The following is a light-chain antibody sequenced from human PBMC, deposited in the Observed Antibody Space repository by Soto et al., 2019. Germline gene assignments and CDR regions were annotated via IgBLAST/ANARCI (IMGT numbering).Light chain of an antibody. V-gene: IGKV3-11*01. J-gene: IGKJ4*01. CDR1: QSVSSF. CDR3: QHRRNWPLT. Sequence: EIVLTQSPATLSLSPGERATISCRASQSVSSFLAWYQQKPGQAPRLLIYNASNRATGIPARFSGSGSGTDFTLTISSLEPEDFAVYYCQHRRNWPLTFGGGTKVEIK. CDR2: NAS.